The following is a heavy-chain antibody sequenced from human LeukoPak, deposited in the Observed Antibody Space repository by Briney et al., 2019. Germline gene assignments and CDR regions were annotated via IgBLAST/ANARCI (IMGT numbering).Heavy chain of an antibody. D-gene: IGHD4-17*01. J-gene: IGHJ4*02. CDR3: ARSPTDYGDYFDY. Sequence: GGPLRLSCAASGFTFSSYWMSWVRQAPGKGLEWVANIKQDGSEKYHVDSVKGRFTISRDNAKNSLYLQMNSLRAEDTAVYYCARSPTDYGDYFDYWGQGTLVTVSS. CDR2: IKQDGSEK. V-gene: IGHV3-7*01. CDR1: GFTFSSYW.